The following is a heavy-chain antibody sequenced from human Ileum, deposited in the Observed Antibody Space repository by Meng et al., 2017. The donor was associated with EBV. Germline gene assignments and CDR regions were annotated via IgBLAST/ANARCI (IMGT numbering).Heavy chain of an antibody. CDR3: ARDGYSSGSD. J-gene: IGHJ4*02. Sequence: QVPLKGSGPGLVNALETLSPTCSVSGGSVSSGGNYWSWIRQPPGKGLEWIGYIYNSGSTNYNPSLKSRVTISVDTSKNQFSLKLSSVTAADTAVYYCARDGYSSGSDWGQGTLVTVSS. V-gene: IGHV4-61*08. CDR2: IYNSGST. CDR1: GGSVSSGGNY. D-gene: IGHD6-19*01.